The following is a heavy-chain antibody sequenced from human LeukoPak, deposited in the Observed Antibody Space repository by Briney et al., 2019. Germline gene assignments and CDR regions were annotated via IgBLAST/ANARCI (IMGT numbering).Heavy chain of an antibody. Sequence: ASVKVSCKASGYTFTSYYMHWVRQAPGQGLEWMGLINPSGGSTTYAQKFQGRVTMTRDTSTSTVYMELSSLRSDDTAVYYCARDRYVFWNGYSSWGQGTLVTVSS. CDR2: INPSGGST. D-gene: IGHD3-3*01. CDR1: GYTFTSYY. CDR3: ARDRYVFWNGYSS. V-gene: IGHV1-46*01. J-gene: IGHJ5*02.